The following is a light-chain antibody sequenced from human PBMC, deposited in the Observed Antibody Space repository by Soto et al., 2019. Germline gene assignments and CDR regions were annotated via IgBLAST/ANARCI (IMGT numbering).Light chain of an antibody. CDR2: GAS. CDR1: QSVNNN. Sequence: EIVMTQSPATLSVSPGERATLSCRASQSVNNNLAWYQQKPSQAPRLLIYGASTRATGIPARFGGSGSGTEFTLTISSLQSEDFAVYYCQQYNNWPITFGQGTRLEIK. J-gene: IGKJ5*01. CDR3: QQYNNWPIT. V-gene: IGKV3-15*01.